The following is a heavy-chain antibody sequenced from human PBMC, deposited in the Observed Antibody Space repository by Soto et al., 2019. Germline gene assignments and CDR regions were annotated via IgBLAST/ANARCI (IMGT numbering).Heavy chain of an antibody. CDR1: GGSISSGSYY. CDR3: ATTTAYCHGSGSLGGMDV. D-gene: IGHD3-10*01. CDR2: IYYSGST. V-gene: IGHV4-31*01. Sequence: QVQLQESGPGLVKPSQTLSLTCTVSGGSISSGSYYWSWIRQLPGKGLEWIGYIYYSGSTYYNPSSKRILTTSLGTSKNLCSLKLHSVTAAITAVYSCATTTAYCHGSGSLGGMDVWGQGTTVTVSS. J-gene: IGHJ6*02.